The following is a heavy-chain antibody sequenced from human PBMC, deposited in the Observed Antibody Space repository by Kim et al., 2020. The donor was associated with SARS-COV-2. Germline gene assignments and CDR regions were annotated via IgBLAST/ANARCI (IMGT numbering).Heavy chain of an antibody. CDR2: IWYDGSNK. V-gene: IGHV3-33*01. D-gene: IGHD2-15*01. Sequence: GGSPRLSCAASGFTFSSYGMHWVRQAPDKGLEWVAVIWYDGSNKYYADSVKGRFTISRDNSKNTLYLQMNSLRAEDTAVYYCARDLRGGSCPLHWGQGTLVTVSS. CDR3: ARDLRGGSCPLH. CDR1: GFTFSSYG. J-gene: IGHJ4*02.